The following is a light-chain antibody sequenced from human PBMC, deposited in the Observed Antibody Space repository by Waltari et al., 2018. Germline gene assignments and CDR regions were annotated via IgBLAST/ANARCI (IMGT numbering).Light chain of an antibody. Sequence: EIVLTQSPDTLSLSPGDRATLSCRASQSVRNDFLAWYQQKPGQAPRLFISAASRRASGLPDRFSASGSGTDFSLTISGLEPEDFAVYYCHQYGSSPLTFGQGTRLEIK. J-gene: IGKJ5*01. CDR1: QSVRNDF. CDR2: AAS. V-gene: IGKV3-20*01. CDR3: HQYGSSPLT.